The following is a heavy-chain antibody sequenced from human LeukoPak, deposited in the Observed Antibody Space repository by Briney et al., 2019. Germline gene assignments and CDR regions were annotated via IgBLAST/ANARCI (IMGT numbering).Heavy chain of an antibody. J-gene: IGHJ5*02. Sequence: GGSLRLSCAASGFTFSSYSTNWVRQAPGKGLEWVSSISSSSSYIYYADSVKGRFTISRDNAKNSLYLQMNSLRAGDTAVYYCARGDGSSWQTWGQGTLVTVSS. CDR1: GFTFSSYS. CDR2: ISSSSSYI. D-gene: IGHD6-13*01. V-gene: IGHV3-21*01. CDR3: ARGDGSSWQT.